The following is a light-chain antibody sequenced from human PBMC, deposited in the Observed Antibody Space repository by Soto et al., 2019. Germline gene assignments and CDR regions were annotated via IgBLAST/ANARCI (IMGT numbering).Light chain of an antibody. Sequence: DIPMTQSPSSLSASVGDRVTITCRASQNIANFLNWYQQKPGKAPKLLIYAASSLQSGVPSRFSGGGFGTDFTLTISSLQSEDFATYYCQQNSSPPPITFGQGKRLDIK. J-gene: IGKJ5*01. CDR1: QNIANF. CDR2: AAS. V-gene: IGKV1-39*01. CDR3: QQNSSPPPIT.